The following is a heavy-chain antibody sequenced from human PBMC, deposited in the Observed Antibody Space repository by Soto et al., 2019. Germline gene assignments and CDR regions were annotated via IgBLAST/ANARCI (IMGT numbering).Heavy chain of an antibody. CDR3: VSWVSGHFDY. V-gene: IGHV3-23*01. J-gene: IGHJ4*02. CDR1: GLTLSRHA. Sequence: GSLRLSCAASGLTLSRHAMTWARQAPGKGLEWVATLNPSGSNTHYADSVKGRFTISRDNSRNTVDLQMNYLRAEDTALYYCVSWVSGHFDYWGQGILVTVSS. CDR2: LNPSGSNT. D-gene: IGHD7-27*01.